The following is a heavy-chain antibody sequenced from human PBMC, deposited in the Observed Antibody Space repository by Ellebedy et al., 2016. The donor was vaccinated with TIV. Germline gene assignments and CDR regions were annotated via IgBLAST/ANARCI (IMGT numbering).Heavy chain of an antibody. D-gene: IGHD3-22*01. V-gene: IGHV4-59*13. CDR3: AREGAYYYDSSGLDY. Sequence: MPSETLSLTCTVAGGSISSYFWSRIRQPPGKGLEYIGYRYYSGSTNYNPSLKSRVTISVDTSKNQFSLKLTSVTAADTAVYYCAREGAYYYDSSGLDYWGQGTLVTVSS. CDR1: GGSISSYF. CDR2: RYYSGST. J-gene: IGHJ4*02.